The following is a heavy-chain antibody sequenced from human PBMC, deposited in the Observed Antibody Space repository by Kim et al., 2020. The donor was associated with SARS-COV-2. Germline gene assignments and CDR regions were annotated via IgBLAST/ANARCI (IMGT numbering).Heavy chain of an antibody. D-gene: IGHD1-26*01. CDR2: ISPSGQFT. CDR3: ARVYSGAHYDAHR. V-gene: IGHV3-11*01. CDR1: GFTFSDYY. J-gene: IGHJ5*02. Sequence: GGSLRLSCSTSGFTFSDYYMSWVRQAPGKGLQWVAYISPSGQFTQYAKSVSGRFTISRDNGRNSLSLQMNSLKAEDTAVYYCARVYSGAHYDAHRWGQG.